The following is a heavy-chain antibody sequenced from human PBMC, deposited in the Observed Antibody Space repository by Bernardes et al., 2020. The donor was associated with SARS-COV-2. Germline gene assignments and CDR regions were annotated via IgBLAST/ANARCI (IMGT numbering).Heavy chain of an antibody. J-gene: IGHJ6*02. CDR3: ARWGRGSSPLEYGMDV. CDR1: GGSISSYY. D-gene: IGHD1-26*01. V-gene: IGHV4-59*01. Sequence: SETLSLTCTVSGGSISSYYWSWIRQPPGKGLEWIGYIYYSGSTNYNPSLKSRVTISVDTSKNQFSLKLSSVTAADTAVYYCARWGRGSSPLEYGMDVWGQGTTVTVSS. CDR2: IYYSGST.